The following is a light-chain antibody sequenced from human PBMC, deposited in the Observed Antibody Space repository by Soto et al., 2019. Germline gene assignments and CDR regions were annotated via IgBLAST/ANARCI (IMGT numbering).Light chain of an antibody. Sequence: EIVMTQSPATLSVSPGERAPLSCRARQSVTSTYLAWYQHKPGQAPRLLIYGASSRATGIPDRFSGSGAGTDFTLTISRLEPEDFSVFYCQQYGSSAWTFGQGTKVDIK. CDR1: QSVTSTY. CDR3: QQYGSSAWT. J-gene: IGKJ1*01. CDR2: GAS. V-gene: IGKV3-20*01.